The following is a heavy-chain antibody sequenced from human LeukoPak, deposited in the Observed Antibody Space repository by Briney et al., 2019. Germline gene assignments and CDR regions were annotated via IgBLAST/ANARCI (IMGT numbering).Heavy chain of an antibody. CDR1: GGSISSGSYY. J-gene: IGHJ4*02. CDR3: ARQGPRITMVRGPASNDY. CDR2: IYTSGST. Sequence: SETLSLTCTVSGGSISSGSYYWSWIRQPAGKGLEWIGRIYTSGSTNYNPSLKSRVTISVDTSKNQFSLKLSSVTAADTAVYYCARQGPRITMVRGPASNDYWGQGTLVTVSS. V-gene: IGHV4-61*02. D-gene: IGHD3-10*01.